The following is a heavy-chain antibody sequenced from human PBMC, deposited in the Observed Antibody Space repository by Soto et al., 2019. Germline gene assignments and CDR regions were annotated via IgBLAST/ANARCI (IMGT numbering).Heavy chain of an antibody. J-gene: IGHJ4*02. CDR2: ISYDGSNK. Sequence: QVQLVESGGGVVQPGRSLRLSCAASGFTFSSYAMHWVRQAPGKGLEWVAVISYDGSNKYYADSVKGRFTISRDNSKNTLYLQMKSLRAEDTAVYYCARDYYGSGSYEIDYWGQGTLVTVSS. D-gene: IGHD3-10*01. CDR1: GFTFSSYA. CDR3: ARDYYGSGSYEIDY. V-gene: IGHV3-30-3*01.